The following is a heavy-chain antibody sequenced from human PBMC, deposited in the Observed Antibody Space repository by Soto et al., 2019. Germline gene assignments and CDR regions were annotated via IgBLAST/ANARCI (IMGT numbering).Heavy chain of an antibody. CDR3: GAQDYVAKGYHFET. D-gene: IGHD4-17*01. CDR2: IDHSGST. Sequence: SETLSLTCAVYGGSFRGYYWSWIRQPPGKGLEWIGEIDHSGSTNYNPSLKSRVTISVDTSKNQFSLKMSSVTAADAAVYYCGAQDYVAKGYHFETWGQGTMVTVSS. J-gene: IGHJ4*02. V-gene: IGHV4-34*01. CDR1: GGSFRGYY.